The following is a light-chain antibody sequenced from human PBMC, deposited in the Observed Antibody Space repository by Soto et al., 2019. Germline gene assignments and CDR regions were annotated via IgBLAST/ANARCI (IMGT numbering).Light chain of an antibody. J-gene: IGKJ2*01. V-gene: IGKV3-20*01. CDR1: QVIGSRY. CDR3: QQFGSSIPHT. CDR2: GAS. Sequence: EIVMTQSPGTLSLSPGERATISCRASQVIGSRYLAWYHQKSGQAPRLLIYGASSRATGIPDRFSGSGSGTDFTLTISRLEPEDFGVYYCQQFGSSIPHTFGQATKLEIK.